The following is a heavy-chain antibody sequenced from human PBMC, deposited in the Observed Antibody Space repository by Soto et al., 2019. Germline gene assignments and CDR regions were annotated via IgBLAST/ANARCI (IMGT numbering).Heavy chain of an antibody. V-gene: IGHV1-69*13. CDR2: IIPIFGTA. J-gene: IGHJ6*02. D-gene: IGHD2-2*01. Sequence: SVKVSCKASGGTFSSYAISWVRQAPGQGLEWMGGIIPIFGTANYAQKFQGRVTITADESTSTAYMELSSLRSEDTAVYYCARSLGYCSSTSCYDPYYYGMDVWGQRTTVTVSS. CDR3: ARSLGYCSSTSCYDPYYYGMDV. CDR1: GGTFSSYA.